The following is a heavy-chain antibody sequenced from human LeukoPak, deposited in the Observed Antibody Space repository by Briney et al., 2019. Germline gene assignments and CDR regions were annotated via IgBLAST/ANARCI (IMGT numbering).Heavy chain of an antibody. D-gene: IGHD2-15*01. Sequence: SETLSLTCAVHGGSFSGYYWSWIRQPPGKGLEWIGEINHSGSTNYNPSLKSRVTISVDTSKNQFSLKLSSVTAADTAVYYCARGKPRSYCSGGSCPTNNWFDPWGQGTLVTVSS. CDR3: ARGKPRSYCSGGSCPTNNWFDP. V-gene: IGHV4-34*01. CDR2: INHSGST. CDR1: GGSFSGYY. J-gene: IGHJ5*02.